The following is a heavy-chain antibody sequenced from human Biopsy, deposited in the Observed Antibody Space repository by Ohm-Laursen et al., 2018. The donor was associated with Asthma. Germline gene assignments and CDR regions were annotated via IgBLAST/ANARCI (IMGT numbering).Heavy chain of an antibody. V-gene: IGHV3-21*01. CDR1: GFTFSSYG. CDR2: ISSSSSYI. CDR3: ARDGTDMNEAMPKDY. Sequence: SLRLSCAASGFTFSSYGMHWVRQAPGKGLEWVSSISSSSSYIYYADSVKGRFTISRGNAKNSLYLQMNSLRAEDTAVYYCARDGTDMNEAMPKDYWGQGTLVTVSS. D-gene: IGHD2-2*01. J-gene: IGHJ4*02.